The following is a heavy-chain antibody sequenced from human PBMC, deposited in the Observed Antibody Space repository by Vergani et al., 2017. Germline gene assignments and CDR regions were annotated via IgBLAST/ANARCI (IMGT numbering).Heavy chain of an antibody. CDR3: ATGDHYYDSSGYLSSLDY. CDR2: FDPEDGET. D-gene: IGHD3-22*01. Sequence: QVQLVQSGAEVKKPGASVKVSCKVSGYTLTDLSMHWVRQASGKGLEWMGGFDPEDGETIYAQKFQGRVTMTEDTSTDTAYMELSSLRSEDTAVYYCATGDHYYDSSGYLSSLDYWGQGTLVTVSS. V-gene: IGHV1-24*01. J-gene: IGHJ4*02. CDR1: GYTLTDLS.